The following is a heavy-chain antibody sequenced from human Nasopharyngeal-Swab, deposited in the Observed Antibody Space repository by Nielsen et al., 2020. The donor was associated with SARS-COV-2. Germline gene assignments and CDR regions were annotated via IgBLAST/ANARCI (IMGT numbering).Heavy chain of an antibody. D-gene: IGHD6-19*01. Sequence: GESLKVSCAASGFTFSSYWMSWVRQAPGKGLEWVANIKQDGSEKYYVDSVKGRFTISRDNAKNSLYLQMNSLRAEDTALYYCAKDIYSSGWEYYFDYWGQGTLVTVSS. CDR2: IKQDGSEK. V-gene: IGHV3-7*03. CDR1: GFTFSSYW. J-gene: IGHJ4*02. CDR3: AKDIYSSGWEYYFDY.